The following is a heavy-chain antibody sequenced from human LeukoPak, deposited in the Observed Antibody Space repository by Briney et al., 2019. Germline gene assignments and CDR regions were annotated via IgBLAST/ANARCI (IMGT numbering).Heavy chain of an antibody. J-gene: IGHJ4*01. D-gene: IGHD3-22*01. CDR1: GFTFSDYY. V-gene: IGHV3-11*04. CDR3: ASRDYYESSGYGY. CDR2: ITSSGSSK. Sequence: GGSLRLSCAASGFTFSDYYMSWIRQAPGKGLEGVSYITSSGSSKYYADSVKGRFTISRDNAKKSVYLQMNSLRAEDTGIYYCASRDYYESSGYGYCGHGTLVTVSS.